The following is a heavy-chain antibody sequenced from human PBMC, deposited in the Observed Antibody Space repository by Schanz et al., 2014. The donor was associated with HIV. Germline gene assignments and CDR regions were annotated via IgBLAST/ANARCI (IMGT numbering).Heavy chain of an antibody. CDR2: ISYDGSNK. CDR3: ARGEAITSYYYYYGMDV. J-gene: IGHJ6*02. Sequence: VHLLESGGGLVKPGGSLRLSCAASRFTFRSFGMHWVRQAPGKGLEWVAVISYDGSNKYYADSVKGRFTISRDNSKNTLYLQMNSLRAEDTAVYYCARGEAITSYYYYYGMDVWGQGTTVTVSS. D-gene: IGHD1-20*01. CDR1: RFTFRSFG. V-gene: IGHV3-30*03.